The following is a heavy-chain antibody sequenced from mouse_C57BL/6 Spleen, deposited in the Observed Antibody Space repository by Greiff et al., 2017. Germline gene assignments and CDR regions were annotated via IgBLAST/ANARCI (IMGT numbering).Heavy chain of an antibody. CDR2: INPNNGGT. Sequence: EVQLQQSGPELVKPGASVKISCKASGYTFTDYYMNWVKQSHGKSLEWIGDINPNNGGTSYNQKFKGKATLTVDKSSSTAYMELRSLTSDDSAVYYCARCCSNFDFDYWGQGTTLTVSS. D-gene: IGHD2-5*01. CDR1: GYTFTDYY. V-gene: IGHV1-26*01. J-gene: IGHJ2*01. CDR3: ARCCSNFDFDY.